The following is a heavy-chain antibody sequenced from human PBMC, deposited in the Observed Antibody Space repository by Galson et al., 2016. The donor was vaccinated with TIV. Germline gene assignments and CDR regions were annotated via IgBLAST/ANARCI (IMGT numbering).Heavy chain of an antibody. J-gene: IGHJ4*02. D-gene: IGHD2-2*01. CDR2: INSDGSIR. CDR3: TRVLSPAYCTSTSCPFDY. CDR1: GFTFSSYW. V-gene: IGHV3-74*01. Sequence: SLRLSCAASGFTFSSYWMYWVRQAPGKGLVWVSRINSDGSIRSYVDSVKGRLSISRDNAKNTLYLQMNNLRAEDTAVYYCTRVLSPAYCTSTSCPFDYWGQGTLVTVSS.